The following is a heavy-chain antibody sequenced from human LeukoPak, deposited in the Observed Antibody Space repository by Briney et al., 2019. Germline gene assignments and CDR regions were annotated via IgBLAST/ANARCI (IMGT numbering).Heavy chain of an antibody. Sequence: GASVKVSCKASGYTFTSYAMHWVRQAPGQRLEWMGWINAGNGNTKYSQKFQGRVTITRDTSASTAYMELSSLRSEDTAVYYCARVRIAARPHYDYWGQGTLVTVSS. CDR1: GYTFTSYA. CDR3: ARVRIAARPHYDY. V-gene: IGHV1-3*01. D-gene: IGHD6-6*01. CDR2: INAGNGNT. J-gene: IGHJ4*02.